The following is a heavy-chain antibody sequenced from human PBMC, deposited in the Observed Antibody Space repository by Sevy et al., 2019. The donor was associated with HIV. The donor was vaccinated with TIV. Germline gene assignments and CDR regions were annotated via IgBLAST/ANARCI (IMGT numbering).Heavy chain of an antibody. CDR3: ARDIVVVPAGRDVWGKFDP. CDR1: GYTFTSYA. V-gene: IGHV1-3*01. CDR2: INAGNGNT. D-gene: IGHD2-2*01. Sequence: ASVKVSCKASGYTFTSYAMHWVRQAPGQRLEWMGWINAGNGNTKYSQKFQGRATITRDTSASTAYMELSSLRSEDTAVYYCARDIVVVPAGRDVWGKFDPWGQGTLVTASS. J-gene: IGHJ5*02.